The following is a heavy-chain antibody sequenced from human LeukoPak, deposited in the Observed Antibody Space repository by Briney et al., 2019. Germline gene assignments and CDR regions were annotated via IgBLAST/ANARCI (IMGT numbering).Heavy chain of an antibody. D-gene: IGHD2-2*01. V-gene: IGHV1-69*06. CDR1: GYTFTSYD. J-gene: IGHJ4*02. Sequence: SVKVSCKASGYTFTSYDISWVRQAPGQGLEWMGGIIPMFGKANYAQKFQGRVTTTADKATSTAYMELSSLRSEDTAVYYCAGGRTDIVVVPATLRNYYFDYWGQGTLVTVSS. CDR3: AGGRTDIVVVPATLRNYYFDY. CDR2: IIPMFGKA.